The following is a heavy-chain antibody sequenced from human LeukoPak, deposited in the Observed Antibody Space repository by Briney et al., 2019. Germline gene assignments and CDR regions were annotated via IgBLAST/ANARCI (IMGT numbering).Heavy chain of an antibody. J-gene: IGHJ5*02. CDR3: ARDPEVVINMNTAFDP. CDR2: ISAYNGNT. V-gene: IGHV1-18*01. Sequence: EASVKVSCKASGYTFTSYGISWVRQVPGQGREWMGWISAYNGNTNYAQKLQGRVTMTTDTSTSTAYMELRSLRSDDTAVYYCARDPEVVINMNTAFDPWGQGTLGTVSS. D-gene: IGHD2-21*01. CDR1: GYTFTSYG.